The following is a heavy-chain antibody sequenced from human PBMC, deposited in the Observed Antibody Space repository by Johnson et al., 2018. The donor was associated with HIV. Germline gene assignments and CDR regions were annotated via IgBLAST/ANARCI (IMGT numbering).Heavy chain of an antibody. Sequence: EVQLVESGGGLVQPGGSLKLSCAASGFTLSAYWMNWVRQAPGKGLGWVANIRQDGSEKYDVDSVRGRFTISRDNAKNSLYLQMNSLRAEDTAVYYCVREWLYDALDIWGQGTMVSVSS. CDR3: VREWLYDALDI. CDR1: GFTLSAYW. CDR2: IRQDGSEK. J-gene: IGHJ3*02. V-gene: IGHV3-7*01. D-gene: IGHD3-22*01.